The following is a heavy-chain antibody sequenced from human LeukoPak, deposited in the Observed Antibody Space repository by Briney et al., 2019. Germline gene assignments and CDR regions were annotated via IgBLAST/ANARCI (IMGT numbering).Heavy chain of an antibody. V-gene: IGHV5-51*01. CDR1: GYSFTSYW. D-gene: IGHD3-10*01. J-gene: IGHJ3*02. Sequence: GESLKISCKGSGYSFTSYWIGWVRQMPGKGLEWTGTIYPGDSDTRYSPSFQGQVTILADKSISTAYLQWSSLKASDTAIYYCARHPTYYYGSGHGFDIWGQGTMVTVSS. CDR3: ARHPTYYYGSGHGFDI. CDR2: IYPGDSDT.